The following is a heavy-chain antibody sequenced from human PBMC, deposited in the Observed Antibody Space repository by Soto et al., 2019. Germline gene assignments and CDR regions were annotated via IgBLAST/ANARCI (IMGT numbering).Heavy chain of an antibody. CDR2: ISSSSSYI. CDR1: GFTFSSYS. V-gene: IGHV3-21*01. Sequence: PGGSLRLSCAASGFTFSSYSMNWVRQAPGKGLEWVSSISSSSSYIYYADSVKGRFTISRDNAKNSLYLQMNSLRAEDTAVYYCARDTLYDRTGVDYWGQGTLVTVS. J-gene: IGHJ4*02. CDR3: ARDTLYDRTGVDY. D-gene: IGHD3-22*01.